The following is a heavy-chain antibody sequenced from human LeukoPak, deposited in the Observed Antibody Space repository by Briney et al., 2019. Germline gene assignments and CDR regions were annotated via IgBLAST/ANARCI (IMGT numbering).Heavy chain of an antibody. Sequence: SETLSLTCTVSGGSISSYHWSWIRQPPGKGLEWIGYIYYSGSTNYNPSLKSRVTISVDTSKNQFSLKLSSVTAADTAVYYCARAGLYYYYGMDVWGQGTTVTVSS. V-gene: IGHV4-59*01. CDR3: ARAGLYYYYGMDV. CDR1: GGSISSYH. CDR2: IYYSGST. J-gene: IGHJ6*02.